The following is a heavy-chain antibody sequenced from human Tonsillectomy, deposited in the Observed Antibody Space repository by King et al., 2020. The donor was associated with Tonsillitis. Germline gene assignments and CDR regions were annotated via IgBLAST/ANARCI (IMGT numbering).Heavy chain of an antibody. V-gene: IGHV4-39*01. CDR3: ARHLVGGTGDYYFDY. CDR1: GGSISSDNYY. J-gene: IGHJ4*02. Sequence: QVQLQESGPGLVTPSETLSLTCTVSGGSISSDNYYWGWIRQPPGKRLEWIGTVYYNGNTYYNPSLKSRGTISVDTSKNQFSLRLNSVTAADTAVYFCARHLVGGTGDYYFDYWGQGTLVIVSS. D-gene: IGHD1-26*01. CDR2: VYYNGNT.